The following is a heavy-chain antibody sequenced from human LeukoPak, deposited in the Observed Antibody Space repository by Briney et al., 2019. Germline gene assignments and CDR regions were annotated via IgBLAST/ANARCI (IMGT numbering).Heavy chain of an antibody. CDR2: IYSSGTT. D-gene: IGHD5-12*01. Sequence: SETLSLTCSVPGDSIRNFCWSWIRLTPGGGLEWIGHIYSSGTTAYSPSLKSRVTILVDLSKNQFTLKVTSVTAADTAMYYCARQTWLLDFWGRGIMVTVSS. V-gene: IGHV4-59*08. CDR1: GDSIRNFC. J-gene: IGHJ4*02. CDR3: ARQTWLLDF.